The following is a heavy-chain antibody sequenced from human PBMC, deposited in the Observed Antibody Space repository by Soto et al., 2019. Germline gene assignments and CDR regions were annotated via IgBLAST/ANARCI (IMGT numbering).Heavy chain of an antibody. CDR3: EKLSVAAAGTPDYFDY. CDR1: GFTFSSYA. D-gene: IGHD6-13*01. Sequence: EVQLLESGGGLVQPGGSLRLSCAASGFTFSSYAMSCVRQAPGKGLEWVSAISGSGGSTYYADSVKGRFTISRDNSKNTLYLQMNSLRAEDTAVYYCEKLSVAAAGTPDYFDYWGQGTLVTVSS. CDR2: ISGSGGST. J-gene: IGHJ4*02. V-gene: IGHV3-23*01.